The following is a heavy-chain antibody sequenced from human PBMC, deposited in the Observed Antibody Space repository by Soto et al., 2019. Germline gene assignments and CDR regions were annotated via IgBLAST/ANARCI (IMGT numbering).Heavy chain of an antibody. D-gene: IGHD3-22*01. J-gene: IGHJ4*02. CDR1: GGSISSGDYY. CDR3: AIYYDSSGYQYYFDY. V-gene: IGHV4-30-4*01. CDR2: IYYSGST. Sequence: TSETLSLTCTVSGGSISSGDYYWSWIRQPPGKGLEWIGYIYYSGSTYYNPSLKSRVTISVDTSKNQFSLKLSSVTAADTAVYYCAIYYDSSGYQYYFDYWGQGTLVTVSS.